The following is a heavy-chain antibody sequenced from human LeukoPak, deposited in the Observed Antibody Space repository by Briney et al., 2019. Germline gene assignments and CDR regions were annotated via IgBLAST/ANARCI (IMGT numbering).Heavy chain of an antibody. J-gene: IGHJ4*02. CDR2: IYSGGRT. Sequence: PGGSLRLSCAVSGLTVSSNFISWVRQAPGKGLEWVSVIYSGGRTYYAGPVKGRFTISRDNSKNTVDLQMSSLRVDDSAIYYCVRGPPTPGFFHFFFWGQGTLATVSS. V-gene: IGHV3-66*01. D-gene: IGHD2-15*01. CDR3: VRGPPTPGFFHFFF. CDR1: GLTVSSNF.